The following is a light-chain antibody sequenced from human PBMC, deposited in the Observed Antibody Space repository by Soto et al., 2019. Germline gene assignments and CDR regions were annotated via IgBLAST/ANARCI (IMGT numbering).Light chain of an antibody. V-gene: IGKV3-20*01. Sequence: EIVLTQSPGTLSLSPGERATLSCRASQSVTSTYLGWYQQKPGQAPRLLMYGVSVRATGIPDRFSGSGSGTDFTLTISRLEPADFAVYYCQHYGSSHHPTTFGQGTRLEIK. CDR3: QHYGSSHHPTT. J-gene: IGKJ5*01. CDR2: GVS. CDR1: QSVTSTY.